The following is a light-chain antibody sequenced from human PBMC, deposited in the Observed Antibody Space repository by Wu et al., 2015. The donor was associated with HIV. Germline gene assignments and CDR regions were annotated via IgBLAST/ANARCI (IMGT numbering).Light chain of an antibody. V-gene: IGKV1-5*03. CDR2: KAS. Sequence: IQMTQSPSTLSASVGDRVTITCWASQNINNWLAWYQQKSGKAPKLLISKASSLESGVPSRFSGSGSGTEFSLTINSLQPDDFATYYCQQYNSYATFAGGTKVEIK. CDR1: QNINNW. J-gene: IGKJ4*01. CDR3: QQYNSYAT.